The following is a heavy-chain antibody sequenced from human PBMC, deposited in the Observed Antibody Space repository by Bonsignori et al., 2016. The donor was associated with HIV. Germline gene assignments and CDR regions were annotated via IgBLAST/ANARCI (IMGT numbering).Heavy chain of an antibody. CDR2: IYSGGSST. D-gene: IGHD3-10*01. Sequence: VRQAPGKGLEWVSVIYSGGSSTYYADSVKGRFTISRDNSKNTLYLQMNSLRAEDTAVYYCAKDGLLWFGELGGGFDPWGQGTLVTVSS. V-gene: IGHV3-23*03. CDR3: AKDGLLWFGELGGGFDP. J-gene: IGHJ5*02.